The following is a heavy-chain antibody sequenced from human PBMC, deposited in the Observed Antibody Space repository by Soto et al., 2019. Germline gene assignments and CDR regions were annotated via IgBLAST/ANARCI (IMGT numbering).Heavy chain of an antibody. CDR3: ARQRDIYGDYADWFDP. D-gene: IGHD4-17*01. Sequence: SETLSLTCTVSGGSISSSSYYWGWIRQPPGKGLEWIGSIYYSGSTYYNPSLKSRVTISVDTSKNQFSLKLSSVTAADTAVYYCARQRDIYGDYADWFDPWGQGTLVTVSS. CDR2: IYYSGST. V-gene: IGHV4-39*01. CDR1: GGSISSSSYY. J-gene: IGHJ5*02.